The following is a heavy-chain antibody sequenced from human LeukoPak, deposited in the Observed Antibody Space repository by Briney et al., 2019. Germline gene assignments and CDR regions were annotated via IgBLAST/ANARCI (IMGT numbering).Heavy chain of an antibody. CDR3: AREVAPGGFDY. Sequence: ASVKVSCNASGYTFKSYAMNWVRQAPGQGLECLGWINTNTGNPTYAQGFTGRFVFSLDTSVSTAYLQISSLKAEDTGVYYCAREVAPGGFDYWGQGTLVIVSS. J-gene: IGHJ4*02. V-gene: IGHV7-4-1*02. D-gene: IGHD4-23*01. CDR1: GYTFKSYA. CDR2: INTNTGNP.